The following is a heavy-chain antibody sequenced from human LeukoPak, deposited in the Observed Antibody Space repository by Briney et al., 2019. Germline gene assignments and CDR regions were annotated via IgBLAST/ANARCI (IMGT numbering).Heavy chain of an antibody. D-gene: IGHD6-19*01. V-gene: IGHV1-2*02. CDR3: ARDPDNVAVAGSPVDY. J-gene: IGHJ4*02. CDR2: INPNSGGT. CDR1: GYTFTGYY. Sequence: GASVKVSCKASGYTFTGYYMHWVRQAPGQGLEWMGWINPNSGGTNYAQKFQGRVTMTRDTSISTAYMELSRLRSDVTAVYYCARDPDNVAVAGSPVDYWGQGTLVTVSS.